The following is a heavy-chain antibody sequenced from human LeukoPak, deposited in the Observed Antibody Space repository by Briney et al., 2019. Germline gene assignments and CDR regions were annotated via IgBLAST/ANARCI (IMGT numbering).Heavy chain of an antibody. CDR1: GFTFSSYS. D-gene: IGHD6-19*01. J-gene: IGHJ4*02. Sequence: GGSLRLSCAASGFTFSSYSMNWVRQAPGKGLEWVSSISSSSSYVYYADSVKGRSTISRDNAKNSLYLQMNSLRAEDTAVYYCARDPQSSGWSPFDYWGQGTLVTVSS. CDR3: ARDPQSSGWSPFDY. V-gene: IGHV3-21*01. CDR2: ISSSSSYV.